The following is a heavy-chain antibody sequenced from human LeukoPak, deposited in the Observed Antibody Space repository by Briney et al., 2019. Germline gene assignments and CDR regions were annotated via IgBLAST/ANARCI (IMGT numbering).Heavy chain of an antibody. CDR3: ARGGASLYCSSTSCHLDY. CDR1: GFTVSSNY. V-gene: IGHV3-66*02. CDR2: IYSGGST. D-gene: IGHD2-2*01. J-gene: IGHJ4*02. Sequence: GGSLRLSCAASGFTVSSNYKSWVRQAPGKGLEWVSVIYSGGSTYYADSVKGRFTISRDNSKNTLYLQMNSLRAEDTAVYYCARGGASLYCSSTSCHLDYWGQGTLVTVSS.